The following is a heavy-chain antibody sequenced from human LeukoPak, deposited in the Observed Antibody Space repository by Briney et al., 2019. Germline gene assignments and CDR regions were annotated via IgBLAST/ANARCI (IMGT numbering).Heavy chain of an antibody. CDR2: IIPMLGIP. Sequence: GASVKVSCKASGGTFSSSAINWVRQAPGQGLEWMGRIIPMLGIPNYAQKFQGRVTITADKFTSTAYMELSSQRSEDTAVYYCARGPWNPARFDYWGQGTLVTVSS. J-gene: IGHJ4*02. CDR1: GGTFSSSA. D-gene: IGHD1-1*01. V-gene: IGHV1-69*04. CDR3: ARGPWNPARFDY.